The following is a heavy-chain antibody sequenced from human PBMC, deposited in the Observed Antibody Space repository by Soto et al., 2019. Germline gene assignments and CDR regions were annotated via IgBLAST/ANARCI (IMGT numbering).Heavy chain of an antibody. Sequence: ASVKVSCKASGGTFSSYTISWVRQAPGQGLEWMGRIIPILGIANYAQKFQGRVTITADKSTSTAYMELSSLRSEDTAVYYCARGRNWNYVDYYYYMDVWGKGTTVTVSS. J-gene: IGHJ6*03. CDR1: GGTFSSYT. CDR3: ARGRNWNYVDYYYYMDV. V-gene: IGHV1-69*02. CDR2: IIPILGIA. D-gene: IGHD1-7*01.